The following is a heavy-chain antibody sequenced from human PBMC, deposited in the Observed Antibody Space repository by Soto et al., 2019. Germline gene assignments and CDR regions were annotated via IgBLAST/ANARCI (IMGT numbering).Heavy chain of an antibody. J-gene: IGHJ3*02. CDR3: ASDHPALKAFDI. Sequence: GASVKVSCKASGVTFSSYAISWVRQAPGQGLEWMGGIIPIFGTANYAQKFQGRVTITADKSTSTAYMELSSLRSEDTAVYYCASDHPALKAFDIWGQGTMVTVSS. CDR2: IIPIFGTA. V-gene: IGHV1-69*06. CDR1: GVTFSSYA.